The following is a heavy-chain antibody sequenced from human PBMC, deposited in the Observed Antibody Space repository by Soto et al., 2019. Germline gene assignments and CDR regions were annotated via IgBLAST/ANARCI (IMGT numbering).Heavy chain of an antibody. Sequence: SETLSLTCAVSGGSISSGGYSWSWIRQPPGKGLEWIGYIYHSGSTYYNPSLKSRVTISVDTSKNQFSLKLTSVTAADTAVYYCARHMGLAARLGYWGQGTLVTVSS. CDR2: IYHSGST. V-gene: IGHV4-30-2*03. J-gene: IGHJ4*02. CDR1: GGSISSGGYS. D-gene: IGHD6-6*01. CDR3: ARHMGLAARLGY.